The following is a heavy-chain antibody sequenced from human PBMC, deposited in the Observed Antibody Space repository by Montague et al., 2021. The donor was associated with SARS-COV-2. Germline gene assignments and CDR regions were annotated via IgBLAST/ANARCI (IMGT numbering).Heavy chain of an antibody. J-gene: IGHJ6*02. CDR2: INHSGST. Sequence: SETLSLTCAVYGGSFSGYYWSWIRQPPGKGLEWIGEINHSGSTNYNPSLKSRVTISVDTSKNQFSLKLSSVTAAGTAVYYCARGLPITRFYYYYGMDAWGQGTTVTVSS. V-gene: IGHV4-34*01. D-gene: IGHD3-10*02. CDR1: GGSFSGYY. CDR3: ARGLPITRFYYYYGMDA.